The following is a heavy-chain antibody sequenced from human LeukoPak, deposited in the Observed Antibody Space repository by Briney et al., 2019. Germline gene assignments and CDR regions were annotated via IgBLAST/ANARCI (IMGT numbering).Heavy chain of an antibody. CDR3: ARWTTVTTDWYFDL. CDR2: IYYSGST. CDR1: GGSISSSSYY. Sequence: SETLSLTCTVSGGSISSSSYYWGWIRQPPGKGLEWIGSIYYSGSTYYNPSLKSRVTISVDTSKNQFSLKLSSVTAADTAVYYCARWTTVTTDWYFDLWGRGTLVTVSS. V-gene: IGHV4-39*07. D-gene: IGHD4-17*01. J-gene: IGHJ2*01.